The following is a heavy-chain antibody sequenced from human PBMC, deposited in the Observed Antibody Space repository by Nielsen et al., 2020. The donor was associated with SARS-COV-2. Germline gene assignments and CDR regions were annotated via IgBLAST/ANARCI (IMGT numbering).Heavy chain of an antibody. CDR1: GGSISSGGYY. V-gene: IGHV4-31*03. Sequence: SETLSLTCTVSGGSISSGGYYWSWIRQHPGKGLEWIGYIYYSGSTYYNPSLKSRVTIPVDTSKNQFSLKLSSVTAADTAVYYCARDPAGSGLDYWGQGTLVTVSS. CDR2: IYYSGST. J-gene: IGHJ4*02. D-gene: IGHD6-19*01. CDR3: ARDPAGSGLDY.